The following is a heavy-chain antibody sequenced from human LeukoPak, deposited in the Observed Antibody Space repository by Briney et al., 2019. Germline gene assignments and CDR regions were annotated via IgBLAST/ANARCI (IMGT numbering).Heavy chain of an antibody. CDR2: IYYSGST. J-gene: IGHJ4*02. D-gene: IGHD4-23*01. CDR1: GGSISSGDYY. Sequence: PSETLSLTCTVSGGSISSGDYYWSWIRQPPGKGLEWIGYIYYSGSTYYNPSLKSRVTISVDTSKNQFSLKLSSVTAADTAVHYCARGIDYGGNSFIDYWGQGTLVTVSS. CDR3: ARGIDYGGNSFIDY. V-gene: IGHV4-30-4*01.